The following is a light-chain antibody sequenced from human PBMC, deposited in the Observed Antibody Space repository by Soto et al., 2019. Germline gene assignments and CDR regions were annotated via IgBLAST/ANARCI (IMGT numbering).Light chain of an antibody. CDR1: SSDVGGYNY. V-gene: IGLV2-14*01. J-gene: IGLJ1*01. CDR2: EVS. CDR3: SSYTTANTYV. Sequence: QSALTQPASVSGSPGQSITISCTGTSSDVGGYNYVPWYQQHPGKAPKLMIYEVSNRPSGVSNRFSGSKSGNTASLTISGLQAEDEADYYCSSYTTANTYVFGTGTRSPS.